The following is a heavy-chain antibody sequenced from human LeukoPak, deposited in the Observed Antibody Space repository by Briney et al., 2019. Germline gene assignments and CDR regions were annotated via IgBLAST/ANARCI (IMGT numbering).Heavy chain of an antibody. Sequence: ASVKVSCKASGYTFTSYAMNWVRQAPGQGLEWMGWFNTNTGNPTYAQGFTGRFVFSLDTSVSTAYLQISSLKAEDTAVYYCARRDWLPPYYYYYGMDVWGQGTTVTVSS. D-gene: IGHD3-9*01. V-gene: IGHV7-4-1*02. J-gene: IGHJ6*02. CDR2: FNTNTGNP. CDR1: GYTFTSYA. CDR3: ARRDWLPPYYYYYGMDV.